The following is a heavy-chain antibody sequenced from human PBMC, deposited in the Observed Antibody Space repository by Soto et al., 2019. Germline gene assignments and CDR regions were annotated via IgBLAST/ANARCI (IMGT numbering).Heavy chain of an antibody. CDR3: ALDISSSHGGLYYYAMDV. Sequence: QVQLQESGPGLVKPSGTLSLTCAVSGGSISSSNWWSWVRQPPGKGLGWIGEIYHSGSTNYNPSLKSRVTISVDKSKNQFSLKLSSVTAADTAVYYCALDISSSHGGLYYYAMDVWGQGTTVTVSS. J-gene: IGHJ6*02. V-gene: IGHV4-4*02. CDR2: IYHSGST. D-gene: IGHD6-6*01. CDR1: GGSISSSNW.